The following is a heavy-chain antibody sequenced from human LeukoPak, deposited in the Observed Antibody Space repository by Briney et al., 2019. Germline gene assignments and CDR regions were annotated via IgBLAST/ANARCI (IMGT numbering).Heavy chain of an antibody. D-gene: IGHD1-1*01. CDR3: ATDEAATGRLDY. V-gene: IGHV3-74*01. J-gene: IGHJ4*02. CDR1: GFNFRNYW. Sequence: PGGSLRLSCAASGFNFRNYWMHWIRQAPGKGLVWVSRINSDGSSTSYADSVKGRFIISRDNAENTLYLQINSPRAEDTAVYYCATDEAATGRLDYWGQGTLVTDSS. CDR2: INSDGSST.